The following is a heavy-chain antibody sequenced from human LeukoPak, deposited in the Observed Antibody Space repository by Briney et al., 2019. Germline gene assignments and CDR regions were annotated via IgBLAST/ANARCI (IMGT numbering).Heavy chain of an antibody. Sequence: GGSLRLSCEGSGFTFSNAWMNWVRQVPGKGGEGGGRVKTTAEGGIKGYAEPVRGKFTISRDDSKNTVFLHMNSLKIEDTALYYCTAGLGKTDDDSWGQGTLVTVSS. CDR1: GFTFSNAW. J-gene: IGHJ5*01. CDR3: TAGLGKTDDDS. V-gene: IGHV3-15*05. D-gene: IGHD7-27*01. CDR2: VKTTAEGGIK.